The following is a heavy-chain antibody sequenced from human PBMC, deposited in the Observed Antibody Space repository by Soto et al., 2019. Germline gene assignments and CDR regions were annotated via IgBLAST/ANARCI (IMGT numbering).Heavy chain of an antibody. Sequence: QVQLQQWGAGLLKPSETLSLTCAVYGGSFSGNYWSWIRQPPGKGLEWMGEINHSGNTNYNPSLKSRVTLAVDTSNTQFSMKLTSVTAADTAVYYCARTAYDYVGGSYRDVYYYAMDVWGQGTTVTVSS. CDR1: GGSFSGNY. D-gene: IGHD3-16*02. J-gene: IGHJ6*02. CDR3: ARTAYDYVGGSYRDVYYYAMDV. CDR2: INHSGNT. V-gene: IGHV4-34*01.